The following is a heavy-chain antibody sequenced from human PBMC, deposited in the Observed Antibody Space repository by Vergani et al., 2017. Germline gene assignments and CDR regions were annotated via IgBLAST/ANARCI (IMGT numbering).Heavy chain of an antibody. CDR2: ISYDGSNK. V-gene: IGHV3-30*01. Sequence: QVQLVESGGGVVQPGRSLRLSCAAPGFTFSSFAMHWVRRAPGKGLGWVAVISYDGSNKYYADSVKGGFTISRDNSKNTLYLQMNSLRAEDTAVYYCARLNGIAARRNYFDYWGQGTLVTVSS. J-gene: IGHJ4*02. CDR3: ARLNGIAARRNYFDY. CDR1: GFTFSSFA. D-gene: IGHD6-6*01.